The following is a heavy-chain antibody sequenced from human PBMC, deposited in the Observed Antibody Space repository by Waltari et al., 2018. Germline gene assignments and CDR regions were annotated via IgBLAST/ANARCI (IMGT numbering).Heavy chain of an antibody. CDR1: GYTFTGYY. V-gene: IGHV1-2*02. CDR3: ARLGGNSSREYYYYYYMDV. Sequence: QVQLVQSGAEVKKPGASVKVSCKASGYTFTGYYMHWVRQAPGQGLEWMGWINPNSGGTNYAQKFQGRVTMTRDTSISTAYMELSRLRSDDTAVYYCARLGGNSSREYYYYYYMDVWGKGTTVTISS. J-gene: IGHJ6*03. D-gene: IGHD4-4*01. CDR2: INPNSGGT.